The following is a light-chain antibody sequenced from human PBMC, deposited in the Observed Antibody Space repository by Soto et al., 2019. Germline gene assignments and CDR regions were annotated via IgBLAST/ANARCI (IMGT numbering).Light chain of an antibody. J-gene: IGKJ2*01. CDR3: QQYGSSQYT. Sequence: EIVLTQSPGTLSLSPGERATLSSRASQIVSGIYLAWYQQKPGQAPRLLIYGASSRATGISDRFSGSGSGTDFTLTISRLEPADFAVYYCQQYGSSQYTFGQGTKVDIK. V-gene: IGKV3-20*01. CDR1: QIVSGIY. CDR2: GAS.